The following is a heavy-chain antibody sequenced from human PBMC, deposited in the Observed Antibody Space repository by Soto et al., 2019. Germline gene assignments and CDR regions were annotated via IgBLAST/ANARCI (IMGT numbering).Heavy chain of an antibody. CDR1: GGSFSGYY. D-gene: IGHD6-19*01. Sequence: SETLSLTCAVYGGSFSGYYWSWIRQPPGKGLEWIGEINHSGSTNYNPSLKSRVTISVDTSKNQFSLKLSSVTAADTAVYYCARVVGHSSGSVWGDYFDYWGQGTLVTVSS. CDR2: INHSGST. J-gene: IGHJ4*02. V-gene: IGHV4-34*01. CDR3: ARVVGHSSGSVWGDYFDY.